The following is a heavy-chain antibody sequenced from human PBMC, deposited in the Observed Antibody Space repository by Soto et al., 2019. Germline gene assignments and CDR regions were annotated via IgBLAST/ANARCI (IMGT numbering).Heavy chain of an antibody. CDR3: ARGAAMAQPVSFR. J-gene: IGHJ4*02. V-gene: IGHV3-21*01. CDR2: ISSSSRYI. CDR1: GFTFSSYS. D-gene: IGHD5-18*01. Sequence: EVQLVESGGGLVKPGGSLRLSCAASGFTFSSYSMNWVRQAPGKGLEWVSYISSSSRYIYYPDSVKGRFTISRDNAKNSLYLQMNSLRAEDSAVYFCARGAAMAQPVSFRWGQGTLVTVSS.